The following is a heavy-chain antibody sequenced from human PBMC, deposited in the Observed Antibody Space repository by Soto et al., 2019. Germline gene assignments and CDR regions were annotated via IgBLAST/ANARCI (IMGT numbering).Heavy chain of an antibody. CDR1: GYTFAYYE. CDR2: ISAYSGNR. J-gene: IGHJ4*01. D-gene: IGHD4-17*01. CDR3: ARVVKAGDYGDYGKYYFDY. Sequence: QVQLVQSGAEVKKPGASVKVSCKASGYTFAYYEITWVRQAPGQGLEWMGWISAYSGNRNYAQKLQDRLTMTTDTSTNTASMELRSLTSDDTAVYYCARVVKAGDYGDYGKYYFDYWGHGTLVTVSS. V-gene: IGHV1-18*04.